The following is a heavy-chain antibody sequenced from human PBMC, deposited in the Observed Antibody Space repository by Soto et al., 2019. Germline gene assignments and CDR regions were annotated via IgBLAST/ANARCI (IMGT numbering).Heavy chain of an antibody. Sequence: EVQLVESGGGLVQPGGSLRLSCAASGFTFSSYWMSWVRQAPGKGLDWVANIKQDGNEKYYVDSVKGRFTISRDNAKNSLYLQMNSLIAEDTAVYYCARLCDSLLKFGLAVWGQGTTVTVSS. D-gene: IGHD2-15*01. CDR3: ARLCDSLLKFGLAV. CDR1: GFTFSSYW. CDR2: IKQDGNEK. V-gene: IGHV3-7*04. J-gene: IGHJ6*02.